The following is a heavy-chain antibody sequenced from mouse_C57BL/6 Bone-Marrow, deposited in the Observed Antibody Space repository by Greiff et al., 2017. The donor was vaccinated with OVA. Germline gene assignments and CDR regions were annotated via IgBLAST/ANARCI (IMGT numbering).Heavy chain of an antibody. CDR1: GYTFTSYG. CDR3: ARDYFYAMDY. V-gene: IGHV1-81*01. J-gene: IGHJ4*01. D-gene: IGHD1-1*01. Sequence: VQLQQSGAELARPGASVKLSCKASGYTFTSYGISWVKQRTGQGLEWIGEIYPRSGITYYIEKFKGKATLTADKSSSTAYMELRSLTSEDSAVYFCARDYFYAMDYWGQGTSVTVSS. CDR2: IYPRSGIT.